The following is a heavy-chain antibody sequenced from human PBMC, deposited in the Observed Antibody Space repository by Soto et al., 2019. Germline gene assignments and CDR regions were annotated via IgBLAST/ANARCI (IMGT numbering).Heavy chain of an antibody. D-gene: IGHD5-12*01. CDR3: ARGRKRVATHVDY. CDR2: IYYTGSI. J-gene: IGHJ4*02. Sequence: PSETLSLTCTVSGGSLSNNYWSWIRQPPGKALEWIGYIYYTGSIKYNPSLESRVTISVDTSKNQFSLKLSSVTAADTAVYYCARGRKRVATHVDYWGQGTLVTVSS. CDR1: GGSLSNNY. V-gene: IGHV4-59*12.